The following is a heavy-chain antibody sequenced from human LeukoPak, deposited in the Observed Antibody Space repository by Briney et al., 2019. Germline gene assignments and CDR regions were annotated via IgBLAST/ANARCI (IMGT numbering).Heavy chain of an antibody. CDR3: AKGGLEGEVDY. J-gene: IGHJ4*02. D-gene: IGHD3-16*01. Sequence: TGGSLRLSCAASGFTFSSYGMHWVRQAPGKGLEWVAVISYDGSNKYYADSVKGRFTISRDNSKNTLYLQMNSLRAEDTAVYYCAKGGLEGEVDYWGQGTLVTVSS. CDR2: ISYDGSNK. CDR1: GFTFSSYG. V-gene: IGHV3-30*18.